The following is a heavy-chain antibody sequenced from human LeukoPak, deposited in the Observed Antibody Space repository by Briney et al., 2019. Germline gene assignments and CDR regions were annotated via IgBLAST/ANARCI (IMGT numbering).Heavy chain of an antibody. Sequence: SETLSLTCGVSGCSISNGYHWGWIRQPPGKGLEWIGSIHHSGSIYHNPSLKSRVTISVDTSKNQFSLKLTSVTASDTAVYYCARINWNPDYWGQGTLVTVSS. CDR3: ARINWNPDY. CDR1: GCSISNGYH. CDR2: IHHSGSI. V-gene: IGHV4-38-2*01. J-gene: IGHJ4*02. D-gene: IGHD1-1*01.